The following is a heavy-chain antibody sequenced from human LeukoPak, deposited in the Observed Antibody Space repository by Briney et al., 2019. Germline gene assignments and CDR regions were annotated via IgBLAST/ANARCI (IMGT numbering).Heavy chain of an antibody. V-gene: IGHV1-8*01. D-gene: IGHD3-22*01. Sequence: GASVKVSCKASGYTFTSYDINWVRQATGQGLEWMGWIKSNSGNTGYAQKFQGRVTITRDTSASTAYMELSSLRSEDTAVYYCARGHYYDSRRPDYWGQGTLVTVSS. CDR3: ARGHYYDSRRPDY. CDR2: IKSNSGNT. J-gene: IGHJ4*02. CDR1: GYTFTSYD.